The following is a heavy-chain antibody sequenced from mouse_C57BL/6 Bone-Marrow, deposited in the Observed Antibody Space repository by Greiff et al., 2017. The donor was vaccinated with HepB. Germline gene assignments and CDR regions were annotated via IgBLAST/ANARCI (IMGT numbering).Heavy chain of an antibody. J-gene: IGHJ4*01. V-gene: IGHV5-12*01. CDR1: GFTFSDYY. Sequence: VQLKESGGGLVQPGGSLKLSCAASGFTFSDYYMYWVRQTPEKRLEWVAYISNGGGSTYYPDTVKGRFTISRDNAKNTLYLQMSRLKSEDTAMYYCARPSRFLLSEAMDYWGQGTSVTVSS. CDR2: ISNGGGST. D-gene: IGHD2-10*01. CDR3: ARPSRFLLSEAMDY.